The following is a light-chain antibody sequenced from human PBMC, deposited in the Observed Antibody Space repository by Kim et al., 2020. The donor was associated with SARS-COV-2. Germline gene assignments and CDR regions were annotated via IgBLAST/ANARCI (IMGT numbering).Light chain of an antibody. V-gene: IGKV1-27*01. CDR3: EKYNSAPWT. CDR2: AAS. J-gene: IGKJ1*01. Sequence: GDRVTITCGASQGITNSLAWYQHKPGKVPQLLIYAASALQSGVPSRFSGSGSGTAFTLTISSLQPEDVATYYCEKYNSAPWTFG. CDR1: QGITNS.